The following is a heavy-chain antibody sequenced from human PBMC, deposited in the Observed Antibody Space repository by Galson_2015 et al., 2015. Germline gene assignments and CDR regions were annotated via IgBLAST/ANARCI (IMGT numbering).Heavy chain of an antibody. CDR3: ARDAGDCSGGSCYWGFDP. J-gene: IGHJ5*02. CDR1: GFTVSTNY. Sequence: SLRLSCAASGFTVSTNYMNWVRQAPGKGLEWVSILYSGGSTYYADPVKGRFTISRDNSKNTLYLQMNSLRAEDTAVYYCARDAGDCSGGSCYWGFDPWGQGTLVTVSS. V-gene: IGHV3-53*01. CDR2: LYSGGST. D-gene: IGHD2-15*01.